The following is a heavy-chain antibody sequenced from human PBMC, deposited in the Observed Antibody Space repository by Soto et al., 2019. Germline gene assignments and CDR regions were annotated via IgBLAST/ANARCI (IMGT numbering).Heavy chain of an antibody. J-gene: IGHJ6*02. D-gene: IGHD3-3*01. CDR2: ISYDGSNK. CDR3: ARDLTYYDFWSGYHMAPYLYYGMDV. CDR1: GFTFSSYA. V-gene: IGHV3-30-3*01. Sequence: PGGSLRLSCAASGFTFSSYAMHWVRQAPGKGLEWVAVISYDGSNKYYADSVKGRFTISRDNSKNTLYLQMNSLRAEDTAVYYCARDLTYYDFWSGYHMAPYLYYGMDVWGQGTTVTVSS.